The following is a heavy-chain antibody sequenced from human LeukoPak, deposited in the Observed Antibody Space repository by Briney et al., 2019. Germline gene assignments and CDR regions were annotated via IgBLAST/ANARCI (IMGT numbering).Heavy chain of an antibody. CDR2: ISGSGDTT. D-gene: IGHD6-13*01. CDR1: GLTFNTYP. V-gene: IGHV3-23*01. J-gene: IGHJ4*02. Sequence: PGGPLRLSCVASGLTFNTYPMAWVRQAPGKGLEWVSRISGSGDTTYYTDSVRGRFTISRDNSKNKVFLQMNSLRAEDTAIYFCATDSNPFDFWGQGTLVTVSS. CDR3: ATDSNPFDF.